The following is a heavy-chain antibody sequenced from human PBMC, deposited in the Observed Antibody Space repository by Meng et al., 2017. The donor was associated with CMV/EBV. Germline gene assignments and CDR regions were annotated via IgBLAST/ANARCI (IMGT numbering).Heavy chain of an antibody. CDR1: GGSISSSSYY. J-gene: IGHJ4*02. D-gene: IGHD3-9*01. CDR2: IYYSGST. V-gene: IGHV4-39*07. Sequence: ESLKISCTVSGGSISSSSYYWGWIRQPPGKGLEWIGSIYYSGSTYYNPSLKSRVTISVDTSKNQFSLKLSSVTAADTAVYYCARDPPYYDILTGYLPSYCFDYWGQGTLVTVSS. CDR3: ARDPPYYDILTGYLPSYCFDY.